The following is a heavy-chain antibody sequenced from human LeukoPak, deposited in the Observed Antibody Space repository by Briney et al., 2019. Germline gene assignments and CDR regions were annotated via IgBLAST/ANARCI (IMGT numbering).Heavy chain of an antibody. V-gene: IGHV4-59*01. CDR2: IHSNGNT. CDR1: GGSINGYY. CDR3: ARVTGYMIEDYFDY. Sequence: SETLSLTCTVSGGSINGYYWSWIRQPPGKGLEWIGYIHSNGNTNYNPSLKSRVAISVDTSNNQFSLKLSSVTAADTAIYYCARVTGYMIEDYFDYWGQGTLVTVSS. J-gene: IGHJ4*02. D-gene: IGHD3-22*01.